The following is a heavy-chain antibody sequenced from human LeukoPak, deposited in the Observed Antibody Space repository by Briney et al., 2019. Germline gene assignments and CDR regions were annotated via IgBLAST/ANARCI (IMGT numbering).Heavy chain of an antibody. CDR2: IYYTGST. J-gene: IGHJ4*02. CDR1: GGSIRSSSYY. V-gene: IGHV4-39*01. D-gene: IGHD3-3*01. CDR3: ARRFYSGGFDY. Sequence: SETLSLTCSVSGGSIRSSSYYWGWIRQPPGKGLEWIGSIYYTGSTDYNPSLKSRVTISVDTSKNHSSLNLRSVTAADTAVYYCARRFYSGGFDYWGQGTLVTVSS.